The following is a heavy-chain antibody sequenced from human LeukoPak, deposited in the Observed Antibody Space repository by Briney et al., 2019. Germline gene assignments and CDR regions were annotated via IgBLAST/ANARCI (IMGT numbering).Heavy chain of an antibody. CDR1: GYTFTSYY. Sequence: ASVNVSCKASGYTFTSYYMHWVRQAPGQGLEWMGIIDPSGGSTSYAQKFQGRVTMTRDTSTSTVYMELSSLRSEDTAVYYCAREEKGHYYGSGSYYNVNNWFDPWGQGTLVTVSS. CDR2: IDPSGGST. V-gene: IGHV1-46*01. J-gene: IGHJ5*02. CDR3: AREEKGHYYGSGSYYNVNNWFDP. D-gene: IGHD3-10*01.